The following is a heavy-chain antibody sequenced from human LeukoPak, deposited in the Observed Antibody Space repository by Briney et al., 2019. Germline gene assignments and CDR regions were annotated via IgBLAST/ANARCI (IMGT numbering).Heavy chain of an antibody. CDR2: INHSGST. Sequence: SGTLSLTCGVSGGSISNTNWWTWVRQPPGKGLEWIGEINHSGSTNYNPSLKSRVTISVDTSKNQFSLKLSSVTAADTAVYYCARSSSSWYGKNFDYWGQGTLVTVSS. CDR1: GGSISNTNW. V-gene: IGHV4-4*02. CDR3: ARSSSSWYGKNFDY. J-gene: IGHJ4*02. D-gene: IGHD6-13*01.